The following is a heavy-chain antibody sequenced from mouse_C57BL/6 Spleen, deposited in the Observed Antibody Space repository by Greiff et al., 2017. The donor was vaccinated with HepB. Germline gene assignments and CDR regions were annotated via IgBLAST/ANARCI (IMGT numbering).Heavy chain of an antibody. J-gene: IGHJ2*03. V-gene: IGHV14-4*01. CDR2: IAPENGDT. D-gene: IGHD1-1*01. CDR1: GFNIKDDY. Sequence: EVQLQQSGAELVRPGASVKLSCTASGFNIKDDYMHWVKQRPDQGLAWIGWIAPENGDTESASTFQGKATITADTYSNTAYLQRSSLTSEDTAVYYCTTDYYGRSTDNWGQGTSLTVSS. CDR3: TTDYYGRSTDN.